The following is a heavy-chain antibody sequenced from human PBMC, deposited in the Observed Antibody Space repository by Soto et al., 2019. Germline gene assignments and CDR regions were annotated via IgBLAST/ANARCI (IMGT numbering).Heavy chain of an antibody. CDR1: GFTFDDYA. D-gene: IGHD1-26*01. J-gene: IGHJ6*02. Sequence: GGSLRLSCAASGFTFDDYAMHWVRQAPGKGLEWVSGISWNSGSIGYADSVKGRFTISRDNAKNSLYLQMNSLRAEDTALYYCAKGVGATKDYYYGMDVWGQGTTVTVSS. V-gene: IGHV3-9*01. CDR3: AKGVGATKDYYYGMDV. CDR2: ISWNSGSI.